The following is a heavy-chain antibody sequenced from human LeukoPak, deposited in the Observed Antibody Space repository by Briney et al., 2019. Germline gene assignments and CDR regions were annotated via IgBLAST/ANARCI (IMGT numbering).Heavy chain of an antibody. CDR2: IDYSGSA. CDR3: ARHLGGLSLNYYYYYMDV. Sequence: SETLSLTCTVSGGSISSSGYYWGWIRQPPGKGLEWIGSIDYSGSAYYDPSLNSRVTISVDTSKNRLSLNLSPVIAADTAVYYCARHLGGLSLNYYYYYMDVWGKGTTVTVSS. J-gene: IGHJ6*03. V-gene: IGHV4-39*01. CDR1: GGSISSSGYY. D-gene: IGHD2-15*01.